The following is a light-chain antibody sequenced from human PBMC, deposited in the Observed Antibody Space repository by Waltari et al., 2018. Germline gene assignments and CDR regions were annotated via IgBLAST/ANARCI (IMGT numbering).Light chain of an antibody. CDR1: QSVGRY. V-gene: IGKV3-20*01. Sequence: EIVLTQSPGTLSLSPGERATLSCRASQSVGRYLVWYQQKPGQAPRLLIYDASTRATGIPDRFSGSGSGTDFSLTISRLEPEDFAVYFCQNYVRLPVTFGQGTKVEIK. CDR3: QNYVRLPVT. J-gene: IGKJ1*01. CDR2: DAS.